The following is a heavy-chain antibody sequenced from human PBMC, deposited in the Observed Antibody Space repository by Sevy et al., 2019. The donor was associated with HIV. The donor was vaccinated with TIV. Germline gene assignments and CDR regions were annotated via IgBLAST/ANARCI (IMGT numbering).Heavy chain of an antibody. Sequence: GGSLRLSCAASGFTFSSYAMSWVHQAPGKGLEWVSAISGSGGSTYYTDSVKGRFTISRDNSKNTLYLQMNSLRAEDTAVYYCAKGGSSGYYYYFDYWGQGTLVTVSS. J-gene: IGHJ4*02. CDR1: GFTFSSYA. CDR3: AKGGSSGYYYYFDY. CDR2: ISGSGGST. V-gene: IGHV3-23*01. D-gene: IGHD3-22*01.